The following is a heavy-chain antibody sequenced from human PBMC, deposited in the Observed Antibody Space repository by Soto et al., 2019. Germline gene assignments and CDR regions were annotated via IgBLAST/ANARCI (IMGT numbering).Heavy chain of an antibody. CDR2: IKSKTDGGTT. J-gene: IGHJ6*02. Sequence: GGSLRLSCAASGFTFSNAWMNWVRQAPGKGLEWVGRIKSKTDGGTTDYAAPVKGRFTISRDDSKNTLYLQMNSLKTEDTAVYYCTTDDWQDTPRIYGMDVWGQGTTVTVSS. CDR1: GFTFSNAW. D-gene: IGHD3-9*01. V-gene: IGHV3-15*07. CDR3: TTDDWQDTPRIYGMDV.